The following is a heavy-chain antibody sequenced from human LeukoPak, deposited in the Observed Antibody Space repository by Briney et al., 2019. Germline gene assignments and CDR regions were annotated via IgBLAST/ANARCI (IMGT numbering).Heavy chain of an antibody. CDR1: GGSFSGYY. J-gene: IGHJ4*02. V-gene: IGHV4-34*01. CDR3: ARDILKAGSS. CDR2: INHSGNT. Sequence: SETLSLTCAVYGGSFSGYYWSWIRQPPGKGLEWIGEINHSGNTNYNPSLKSRVTISVDTSKNQFSLKLSSVTAADTAVYYCARDILKAGSSWGQGTLVTVSS. D-gene: IGHD3-9*01.